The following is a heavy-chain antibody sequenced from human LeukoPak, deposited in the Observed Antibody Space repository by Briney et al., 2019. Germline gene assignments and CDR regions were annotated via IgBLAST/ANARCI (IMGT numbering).Heavy chain of an antibody. Sequence: GGSLRLSCAASGFTFSSYGMHWVRQAPGKGLEWVAVIWYDGSNKYYADSVKGRFTISRDNSKNTLYLQMNSLGAEDTAVYYCAKSTNWAPRCDFDYWGQGTLVTVSS. J-gene: IGHJ4*02. CDR1: GFTFSSYG. CDR2: IWYDGSNK. CDR3: AKSTNWAPRCDFDY. D-gene: IGHD7-27*01. V-gene: IGHV3-33*06.